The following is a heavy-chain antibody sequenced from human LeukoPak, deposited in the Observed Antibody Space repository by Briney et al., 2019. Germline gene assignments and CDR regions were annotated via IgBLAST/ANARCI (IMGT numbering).Heavy chain of an antibody. CDR2: ISYDGSNK. V-gene: IGHV3-30*18. D-gene: IGHD4-17*01. Sequence: SCKASGYTFTSYFMHWVRQAPGKGLEWVAVISYDGSNKYYADSVKGRFTISRDNSKNTLYLQMNSLRGDDTAVYYCAKDSATVTIGLDYWGQGTLVTVSS. CDR1: GYTFTSYF. J-gene: IGHJ4*02. CDR3: AKDSATVTIGLDY.